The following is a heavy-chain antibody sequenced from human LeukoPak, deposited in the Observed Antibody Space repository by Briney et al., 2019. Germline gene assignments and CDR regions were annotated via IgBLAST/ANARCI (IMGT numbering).Heavy chain of an antibody. CDR2: INPSGGDT. V-gene: IGHV1-46*02. CDR1: GYTFNTYY. CDR3: ARDGDRQSQQWLASPSVY. D-gene: IGHD6-19*01. Sequence: GASVKVSCKASGYTFNTYYMHWVRQAPGQGLEWMGIINPSGGDTRFAQKFQGRVIVTRDTSTNTVYMELSSLRSEDTAVYYCARDGDRQSQQWLASPSVYWGQGALVTVSS. J-gene: IGHJ4*02.